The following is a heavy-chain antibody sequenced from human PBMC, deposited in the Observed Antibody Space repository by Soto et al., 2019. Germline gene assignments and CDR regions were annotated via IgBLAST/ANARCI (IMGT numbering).Heavy chain of an antibody. V-gene: IGHV3-33*01. CDR2: TWSDGSRK. J-gene: IGHJ5*01. CDR3: ARRWPGPVSTIPLLDS. CDR1: GFSFSSYG. Sequence: QVQLVESGGGVVQPGTSLRLSCTASGFSFSSYGMHWVRQAPGKGLEWVAITWSDGSRKYYADSVKGRFTISRENSEYSVFLQTNGLRLAATAMLYCARRWPGPVSTIPLLDSWCEGSL. D-gene: IGHD2-15*01.